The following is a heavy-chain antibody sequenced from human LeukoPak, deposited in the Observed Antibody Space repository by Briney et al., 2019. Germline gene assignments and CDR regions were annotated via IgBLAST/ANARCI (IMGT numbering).Heavy chain of an antibody. CDR3: ARGLSGNTFYFDY. CDR2: IKQDGNEK. V-gene: IGHV3-7*01. J-gene: IGHJ4*02. D-gene: IGHD1-26*01. Sequence: GGSLRLSCAASGFTFSSYWMNWVRQAPGKGLEWVANIKQDGNEKYYVDSVKGRFTISRDNAKNSLYLQMSSLRAEDTAVYYCARGLSGNTFYFDYWGQGTLVTVSS. CDR1: GFTFSSYW.